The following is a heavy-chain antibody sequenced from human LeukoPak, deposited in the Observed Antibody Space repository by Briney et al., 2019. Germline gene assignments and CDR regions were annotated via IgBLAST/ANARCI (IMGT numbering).Heavy chain of an antibody. V-gene: IGHV3-72*01. Sequence: GGSLRLSCAASGFTFSDHYMDWVRQAPGKGLEWVGRLRNKANSYTTEYAASVKGRFTFSRDDSKNSLYLRMNSLKSEDTAVYYCSRGAIAAAPHLDYWGQGALVIVSS. CDR1: GFTFSDHY. J-gene: IGHJ4*02. D-gene: IGHD6-13*01. CDR2: LRNKANSYTT. CDR3: SRGAIAAAPHLDY.